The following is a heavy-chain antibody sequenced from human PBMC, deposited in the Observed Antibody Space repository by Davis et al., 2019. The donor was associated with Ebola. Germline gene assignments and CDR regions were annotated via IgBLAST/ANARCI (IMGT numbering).Heavy chain of an antibody. Sequence: GESLKISCAASGFTFSSYSMNWVRQAPGKGLEWVSSISSSSSYIYYADSVKGRFTISRDNAKNSLYLQMNSLRAEDTAVYYCARSTYYYDSSGYSEPDYWGQGTLVTVSS. CDR3: ARSTYYYDSSGYSEPDY. CDR1: GFTFSSYS. V-gene: IGHV3-21*01. D-gene: IGHD3-22*01. J-gene: IGHJ4*02. CDR2: ISSSSSYI.